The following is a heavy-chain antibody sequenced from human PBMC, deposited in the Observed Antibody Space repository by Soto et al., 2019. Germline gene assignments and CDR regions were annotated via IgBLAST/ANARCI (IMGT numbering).Heavy chain of an antibody. J-gene: IGHJ3*02. Sequence: QVQLVQSGAEVKKPGSSVKVSCKASGGTFSSYTISWVRQAPGQGLEWMGRIIPILGIANYAQKLQGRVTSSADKCTSTAYMELSSLRSEDTAVYYCARDQGGCSGGSCYYRSDAFDIWGQGTMVTVSS. CDR1: GGTFSSYT. V-gene: IGHV1-69*08. CDR3: ARDQGGCSGGSCYYRSDAFDI. CDR2: IIPILGIA. D-gene: IGHD2-15*01.